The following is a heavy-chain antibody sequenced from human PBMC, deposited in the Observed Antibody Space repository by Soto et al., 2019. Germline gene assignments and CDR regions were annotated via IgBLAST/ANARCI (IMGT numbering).Heavy chain of an antibody. J-gene: IGHJ4*02. CDR3: ARRVTMVRGRAGRWGHIDY. V-gene: IGHV4-59*08. Sequence: QVQLQESGPGLVKPSETLSLTCTVSGGSISSYYWSWIRQPPGKGLEWIGYIYYSGSTNYNPSLRSRVTISVNTSKNQYSLKLSPVTAADAAVYYCARRVTMVRGRAGRWGHIDYWGQGTLVTVSS. D-gene: IGHD3-10*01. CDR1: GGSISSYY. CDR2: IYYSGST.